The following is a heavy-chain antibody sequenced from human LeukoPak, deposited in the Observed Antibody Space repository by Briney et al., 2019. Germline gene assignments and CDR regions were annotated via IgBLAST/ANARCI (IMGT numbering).Heavy chain of an antibody. D-gene: IGHD3-22*01. CDR3: ARDRTPLGYYDSSGYNAFDI. CDR2: INPSGGST. CDR1: GYTFTSYY. Sequence: ASVKVSCKASGYTFTSYYMHWVRQAPGQGLEWMGIINPSGGSTSYAQKFQGRVTITADESTSTAYMELSSLRSEDTAVYYCARDRTPLGYYDSSGYNAFDIWGQGTMVTVSS. J-gene: IGHJ3*02. V-gene: IGHV1-46*01.